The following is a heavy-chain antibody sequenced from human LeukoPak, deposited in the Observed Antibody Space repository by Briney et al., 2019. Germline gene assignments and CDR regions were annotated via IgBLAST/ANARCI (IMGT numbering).Heavy chain of an antibody. CDR2: MNPNRGNT. J-gene: IGHJ5*02. CDR1: GYTLTSYD. V-gene: IGHV1-8*03. Sequence: ASVKVSCKASGYTLTSYDINWVRQATGQGREWMGCMNPNRGNTGYAQNFQGRVTIARNTSISTAYMELSSLRSEDTAVYYCARDQYCSSTSCYLGHWFDPWGQGTLVTVSS. D-gene: IGHD2-2*01. CDR3: ARDQYCSSTSCYLGHWFDP.